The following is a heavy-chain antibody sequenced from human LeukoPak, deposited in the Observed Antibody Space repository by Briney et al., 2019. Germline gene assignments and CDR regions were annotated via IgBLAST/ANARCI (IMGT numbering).Heavy chain of an antibody. CDR2: ISYDGSNK. CDR3: AKSHGYSYGFDY. CDR1: GFTFSSYA. V-gene: IGHV3-30*04. Sequence: QPGGSLRLSCAASGFTFSSYAMHWVRQAPGKGVEGVTIISYDGSNKYYADSVKGRFTISRDNSNNTLYLQMNSLRAEDTAVYYCAKSHGYSYGFDYWGQGTLVTVSS. D-gene: IGHD5-18*01. J-gene: IGHJ4*02.